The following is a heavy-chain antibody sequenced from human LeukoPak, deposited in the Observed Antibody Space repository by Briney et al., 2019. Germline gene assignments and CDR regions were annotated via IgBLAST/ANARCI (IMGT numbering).Heavy chain of an antibody. CDR1: GFTFSSYA. CDR3: AKDRFLGRSGYFYANPFDY. CDR2: ISGSGGST. D-gene: IGHD5-18*01. V-gene: IGHV3-23*01. Sequence: QPGGSLRLSCAASGFTFSSYAMSWVRQAPGKGLEWVSAISGSGGSTYYADSVKGRFTISRDNSKNTLYLQMNSLRAEDTAVYYCAKDRFLGRSGYFYANPFDYWGQGTLVTVSS. J-gene: IGHJ4*02.